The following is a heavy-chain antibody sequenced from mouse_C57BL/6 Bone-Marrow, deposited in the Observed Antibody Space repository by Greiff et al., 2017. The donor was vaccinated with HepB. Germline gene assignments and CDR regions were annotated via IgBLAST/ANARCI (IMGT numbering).Heavy chain of an antibody. Sequence: EVMLVESGGDLVKPGGSLKLSCVASGFTFSTSGMSWVRQTPDKRLEWVATINTGGTYTYYLDSVKGRFTIYKDNARSTLFLQMSSLKSEDTGIYYCARDMFDYYFDYWGQGTTLTVSS. CDR3: ARDMFDYYFDY. CDR1: GFTFSTSG. V-gene: IGHV5-6*01. CDR2: INTGGTYT. J-gene: IGHJ2*01.